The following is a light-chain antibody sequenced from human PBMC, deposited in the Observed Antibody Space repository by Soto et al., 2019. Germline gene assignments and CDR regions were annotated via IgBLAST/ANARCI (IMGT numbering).Light chain of an antibody. Sequence: EIGMAQAPGTLSLSPGERATLSFSASQSVSSNLAWYQQKPGQAPSLLIYGASTRATGIPARFSGSGSGTEFTLTISSLQSEDFAVYYCQQYNNWPLTFGGGTKVHIK. V-gene: IGKV3-15*01. J-gene: IGKJ4*01. CDR2: GAS. CDR3: QQYNNWPLT. CDR1: QSVSSN.